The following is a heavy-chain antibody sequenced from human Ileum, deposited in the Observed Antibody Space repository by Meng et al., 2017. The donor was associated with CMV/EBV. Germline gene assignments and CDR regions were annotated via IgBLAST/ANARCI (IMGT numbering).Heavy chain of an antibody. Sequence: SCAASGLTVSSNYMSWVRQAAGKGLEWISVIYRGGGTYYADSVKGRFTISRDNSKNTLDLQMNSLRVEDTAIYYCTRENVEDSSSLDYWGQGTLVTVSS. CDR3: TRENVEDSSSLDY. J-gene: IGHJ4*02. CDR1: GLTVSSNY. D-gene: IGHD3-22*01. CDR2: IYRGGGT. V-gene: IGHV3-53*01.